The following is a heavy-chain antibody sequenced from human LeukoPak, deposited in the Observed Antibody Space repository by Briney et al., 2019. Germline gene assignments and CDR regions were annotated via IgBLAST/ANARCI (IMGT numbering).Heavy chain of an antibody. CDR1: GGSISSSSYY. CDR2: IYTSGST. D-gene: IGHD2-2*01. J-gene: IGHJ4*02. CDR3: ARDKDYCSSTSCYSEGIDY. Sequence: SGTLSLTCTVSGGSISSSSYYWSWIRQPAGKGLEWIGRIYTSGSTDYDPSLKSRVTISVDTSKNQFSLKLSSVTAAGTAVYYCARDKDYCSSTSCYSEGIDYWGQGTLVTVSS. V-gene: IGHV4-61*02.